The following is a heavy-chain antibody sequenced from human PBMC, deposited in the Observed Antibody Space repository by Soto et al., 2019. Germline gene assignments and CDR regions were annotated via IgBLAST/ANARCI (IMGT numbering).Heavy chain of an antibody. CDR3: ARSVSRDETTYYYDCSGYSNWYDP. CDR2: INPSGGST. CDR1: GYTFTSYY. Sequence: ASVKVSCKASGYTFTSYYMHWVRQAPGQGLEWMGIINPSGGSTSYAQKFQGRVTMTRDTSTSTVYMELSSLRSEDTAVYYCARSVSRDETTYYYDCSGYSNWYDPWSQGTLVTVSS. D-gene: IGHD3-22*01. V-gene: IGHV1-46*01. J-gene: IGHJ5*02.